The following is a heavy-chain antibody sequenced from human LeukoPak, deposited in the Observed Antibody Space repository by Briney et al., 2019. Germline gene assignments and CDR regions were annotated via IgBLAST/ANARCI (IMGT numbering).Heavy chain of an antibody. D-gene: IGHD6-13*01. Sequence: GASVKVSCKASGYTFTSYGISWVRQAPGQGLEWMGWISAYNGNTNYAQKLQGRVTMTTDTSTSTAYMELRSLRSDDTAVYYCARDETAAGTPLFDYWGQGTLVTVSS. CDR2: ISAYNGNT. CDR3: ARDETAAGTPLFDY. J-gene: IGHJ4*02. V-gene: IGHV1-18*01. CDR1: GYTFTSYG.